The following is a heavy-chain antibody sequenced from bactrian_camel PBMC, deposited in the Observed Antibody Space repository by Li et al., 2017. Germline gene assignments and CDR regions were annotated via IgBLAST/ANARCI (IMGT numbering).Heavy chain of an antibody. CDR1: GYQYHHRC. J-gene: IGHJ4*01. D-gene: IGHD6*01. Sequence: HVQLVESGGGSVQPGGPLRLSCSTSGYQYHHRCMGWFRQAPGKKREAVAQINNDGSITHAESVKGRFFASKDTAKNTLYLLRDSLKPEDTAMYYCATGPRGRSWYPLMANEYNYWGQGTQVTVS. CDR2: INNDGSI. V-gene: IGHV3S53*01. CDR3: ATGPRGRSWYPLMANEYNY.